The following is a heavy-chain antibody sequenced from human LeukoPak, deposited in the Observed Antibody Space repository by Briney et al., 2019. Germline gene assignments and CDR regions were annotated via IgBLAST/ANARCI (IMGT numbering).Heavy chain of an antibody. CDR3: ARAELTGIAVAGNWFDP. CDR2: IYPGDSDT. V-gene: IGHV5-51*01. D-gene: IGHD6-19*01. Sequence: GESLKISCKGSGYSFTSYWIGWVRQMPGKGLEWMGIIYPGDSDTRYSPSFQGQVTISADKSISTAYLQWSSLKASDTAMYYCARAELTGIAVAGNWFDPWGQGTLVTVSS. CDR1: GYSFTSYW. J-gene: IGHJ5*02.